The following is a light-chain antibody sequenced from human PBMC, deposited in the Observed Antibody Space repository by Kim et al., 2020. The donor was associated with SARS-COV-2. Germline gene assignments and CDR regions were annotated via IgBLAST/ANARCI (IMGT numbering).Light chain of an antibody. CDR3: QHYNNWPPET. CDR2: GAS. J-gene: IGKJ2*01. Sequence: VSPGERATLSCSASQSVSNNLAWYQQKPGQAPRLLIYGASTRATGIPARFSGSGSGTEFTLIISSLQSEDFAVYYCQHYNNWPPETFGQGTKLEI. V-gene: IGKV3-15*01. CDR1: QSVSNN.